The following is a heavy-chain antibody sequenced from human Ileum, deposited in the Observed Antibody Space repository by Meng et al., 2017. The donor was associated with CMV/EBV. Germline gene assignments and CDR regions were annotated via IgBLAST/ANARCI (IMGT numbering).Heavy chain of an antibody. J-gene: IGHJ2*01. D-gene: IGHD6-13*01. Sequence: ASGFTFSSYSTNWVRMAPGKGLEWVSSISSSSSYIYYADSVKGRFTISRDNAKNSLYLQMNSLRAEDTAVYYCARGGAAAGNGNFDLWGRGTLVTVSS. CDR3: ARGGAAAGNGNFDL. CDR2: ISSSSSYI. CDR1: GFTFSSYS. V-gene: IGHV3-21*01.